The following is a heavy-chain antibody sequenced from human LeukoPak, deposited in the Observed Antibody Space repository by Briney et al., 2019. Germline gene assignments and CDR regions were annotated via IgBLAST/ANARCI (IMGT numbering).Heavy chain of an antibody. D-gene: IGHD6-13*01. J-gene: IGHJ5*02. CDR2: IYYSGST. Sequence: SETLSLTCTVSGGSISSYYRSWIRQPPGKGLEWIGYIYYSGSTNYNPSLKSRVTISVDTSKNQFSLKLSSVTAADTAVYYCARLGRDIAAAGTGWFDPWGQGTLVTVSS. V-gene: IGHV4-59*08. CDR3: ARLGRDIAAAGTGWFDP. CDR1: GGSISSYY.